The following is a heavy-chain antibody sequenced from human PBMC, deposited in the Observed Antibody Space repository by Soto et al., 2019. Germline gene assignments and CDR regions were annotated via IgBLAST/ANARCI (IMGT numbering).Heavy chain of an antibody. J-gene: IGHJ4*02. CDR3: ARDGLGAVAVDGGFDY. V-gene: IGHV3-7*01. CDR2: IKQDGSEK. CDR1: GFTFSSYW. Sequence: GGSLRLSCAASGFTFSSYWMSWVRQAPGKGLEWVANIKQDGSEKYYVDSVKGRFTISRDNAKNSLYLQMNSLRAEDTAVYYCARDGLGAVAVDGGFDYWGQGTLVTVSS. D-gene: IGHD6-19*01.